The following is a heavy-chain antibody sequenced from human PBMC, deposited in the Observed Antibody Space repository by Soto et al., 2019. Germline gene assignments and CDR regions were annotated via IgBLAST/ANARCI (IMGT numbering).Heavy chain of an antibody. CDR3: ARYRREAVAGYTLDN. Sequence: PSETLSLTCTVSDDFISSYYWNWIRQPAGKGLEWIGRVSTNGATNYNPSLESRVTISEDTSKSQFSLKVNSMTAADTAVYYCARYRREAVAGYTLDNWGQGILVTVSS. V-gene: IGHV4-4*07. CDR1: DDFISSYY. J-gene: IGHJ4*02. CDR2: VSTNGAT. D-gene: IGHD6-13*01.